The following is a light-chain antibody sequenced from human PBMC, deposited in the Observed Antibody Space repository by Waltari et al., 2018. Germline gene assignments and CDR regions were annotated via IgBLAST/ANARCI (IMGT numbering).Light chain of an antibody. V-gene: IGLV1-47*02. J-gene: IGLJ2*01. CDR1: NSNIGRNY. CDR3: ASWDDGLSGLI. CDR2: SNN. Sequence: QSVVTQPPSASGTPGPSVTISCSGTNSNIGRNYVYWYQQFPGMAPKLLLYSNNRRPSGVPDRFSGSKSGTSASLAINGLRSEDEAHYYCASWDDGLSGLIFGGGTELTV.